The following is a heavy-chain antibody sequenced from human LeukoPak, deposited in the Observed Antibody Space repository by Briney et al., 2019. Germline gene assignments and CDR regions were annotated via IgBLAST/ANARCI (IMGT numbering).Heavy chain of an antibody. CDR2: IYYSGST. CDR3: ASVPAAIGVDAFDV. V-gene: IGHV4-39*07. J-gene: IGHJ3*01. Sequence: SETLSLTCTVSGGSISSSSYYWGWVRQPPGRGLGWMGSIYYSGSTYYNPSLKSRVTISVDTSKNQFSLKLSSVTAADTAVYYCASVPAAIGVDAFDVWGQGTMVTVSS. CDR1: GGSISSSSYY. D-gene: IGHD2-2*02.